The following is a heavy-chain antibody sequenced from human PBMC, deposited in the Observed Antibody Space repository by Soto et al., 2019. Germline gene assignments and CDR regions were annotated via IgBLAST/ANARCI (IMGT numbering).Heavy chain of an antibody. D-gene: IGHD2-15*01. J-gene: IGHJ6*02. CDR2: IWYDGSNK. CDR3: ARDCSGGSCYGSYYYYGMDV. CDR1: GFTFSSYG. Sequence: QVQLVESGGGVVQPGRSLRLSCAASGFTFSSYGMHWVRQAPGKGLEWVAVIWYDGSNKYYADSVKGRFTISRDNSKNTLYLQMNSLRAEDTAVYYCARDCSGGSCYGSYYYYGMDVWGQGTTVTVSS. V-gene: IGHV3-33*01.